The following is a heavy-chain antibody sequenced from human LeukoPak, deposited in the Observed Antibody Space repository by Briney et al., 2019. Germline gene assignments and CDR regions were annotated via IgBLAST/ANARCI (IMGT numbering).Heavy chain of an antibody. CDR1: GYTFTGYY. Sequence: GASVKVSCKASGYTFTGYYIHWVRQAPGQGLEWMGWINPNSGGTNYAQNFQGRVTMTRDTSISTAYMALSRLRSDDTAVYYCARVVGATGAFDIWGQGTMVTVSS. CDR3: ARVVGATGAFDI. V-gene: IGHV1-2*02. CDR2: INPNSGGT. J-gene: IGHJ3*02. D-gene: IGHD1-26*01.